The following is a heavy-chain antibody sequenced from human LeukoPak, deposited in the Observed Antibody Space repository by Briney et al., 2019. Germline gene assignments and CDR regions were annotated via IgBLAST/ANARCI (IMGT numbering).Heavy chain of an antibody. D-gene: IGHD3-10*01. CDR1: GFTFSSYA. J-gene: IGHJ6*02. Sequence: GGSLRLSCAASGFTFSSYAMGWVRQAPGKGLEWVSAISGSGGSTYYADSVKGRFTISRDNSKNTLYLQMNSLRAEDTAVYYCAKEGVEVRGGSYGMDVWGQGTTVTVSS. CDR3: AKEGVEVRGGSYGMDV. V-gene: IGHV3-23*01. CDR2: ISGSGGST.